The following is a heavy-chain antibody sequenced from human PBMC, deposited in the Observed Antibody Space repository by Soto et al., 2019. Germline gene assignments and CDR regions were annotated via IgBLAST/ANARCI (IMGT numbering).Heavy chain of an antibody. D-gene: IGHD3-3*01. J-gene: IGHJ6*02. CDR3: ARDSWTSPASVDV. CDR1: GDSMNSGGDY. CDR2: IYNGGNH. V-gene: IGHV4-30-4*01. Sequence: QVQLQESGPGLVKPSQTLSLTCTVSGDSMNSGGDYWNWIRQSPGKGLEWIGHIYNGGNHYQNPSIKGRSTSAVDTSQSKSFLRLTSVTVSETAIYYCARDSWTSPASVDVWGQGTAVTVSS.